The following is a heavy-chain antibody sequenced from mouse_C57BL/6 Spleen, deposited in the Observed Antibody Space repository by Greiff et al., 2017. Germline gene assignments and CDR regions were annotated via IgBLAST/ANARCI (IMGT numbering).Heavy chain of an antibody. Sequence: QVQLQQSGPGLVAPSQSLSITCTVSGFSLTSYGVHWVRQPPGKGLEWLVVIWSDGSTSYNSALKSRLSISKDNSKSQVFLQMNSLQTDDTAMYYCARTAGDYDAWFAYWGQGTLVTVSA. D-gene: IGHD2-4*01. CDR3: ARTAGDYDAWFAY. CDR2: IWSDGST. CDR1: GFSLTSYG. J-gene: IGHJ3*01. V-gene: IGHV2-6*03.